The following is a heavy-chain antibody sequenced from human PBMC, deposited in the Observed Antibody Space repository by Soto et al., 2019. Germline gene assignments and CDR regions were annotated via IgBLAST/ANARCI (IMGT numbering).Heavy chain of an antibody. D-gene: IGHD3-9*01. CDR2: IDSSGST. J-gene: IGHJ4*02. CDR3: ARGYDILTCYYLLHY. V-gene: IGHV4-59*08. CDR1: GDSISRYY. Sequence: ETQSLTCTVSGDSISRYYWRWIREPPGKGLEWIGYIDSSGSTTYNPSLKSRVSISVDTSKNQFSLKLSSVTAADTAVYYCARGYDILTCYYLLHYWGQGTLVTVSS.